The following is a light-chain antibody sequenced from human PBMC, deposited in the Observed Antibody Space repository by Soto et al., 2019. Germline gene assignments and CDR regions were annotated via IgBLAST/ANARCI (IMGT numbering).Light chain of an antibody. CDR3: QQYGSSGT. Sequence: EIVMTQSPATLSVSPGERATLSFRASQSVGSNLAWYQQKPGQVPRLLIYGASTRATGIPARFSGSGSGTDFTLTISRLEPEDFAVYYCQQYGSSGTFGQGTKVDIK. J-gene: IGKJ1*01. CDR1: QSVGSN. V-gene: IGKV3-15*01. CDR2: GAS.